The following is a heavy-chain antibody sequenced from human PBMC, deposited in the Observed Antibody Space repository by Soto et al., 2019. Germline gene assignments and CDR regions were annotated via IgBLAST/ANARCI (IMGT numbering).Heavy chain of an antibody. CDR2: IHSSGTT. CDR3: VTTPGGNSYY. Sequence: PSETLSLTCAVSGTSGSGANWWGWVRQPPGKGLEWIGEIHSSGTTDYSASVKGRFTIFRDDSKDMLYLQMTSLKIEDSAVYYCVTTPGGNSYYWGQGSMVTVSS. D-gene: IGHD2-21*01. CDR1: GTSGSGANW. V-gene: IGHV4-4*02. J-gene: IGHJ4*02.